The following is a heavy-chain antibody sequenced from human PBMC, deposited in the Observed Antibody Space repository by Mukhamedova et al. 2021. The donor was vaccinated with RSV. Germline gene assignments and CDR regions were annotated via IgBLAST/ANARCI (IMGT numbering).Heavy chain of an antibody. Sequence: SSYAMHWVRQAPGKGLEWVAVISYDGSNKYYADSVKGRFTNSRDNSKNTLYLQMNSLRAEDTAVYYCARALSSGWSRGWYYGMDV. J-gene: IGHJ6*01. D-gene: IGHD6-19*01. V-gene: IGHV3-30*04. CDR1: SSYA. CDR3: ARALSSGWSRGWYYGMDV. CDR2: ISYDGSNK.